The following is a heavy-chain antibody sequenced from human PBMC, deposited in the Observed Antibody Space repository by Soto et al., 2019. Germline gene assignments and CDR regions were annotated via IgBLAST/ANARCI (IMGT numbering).Heavy chain of an antibody. V-gene: IGHV1-3*01. CDR3: ARWAAREAGDTTVTFLDY. J-gene: IGHJ4*02. D-gene: IGHD4-17*01. Sequence: GASVKVSCKASGYTFTSYAMHWVRQAPGQRLEWMGWINAGNGNTKYSQKFQGRVTITRDTSASTAYMELSSLRSEDTAVYYCARWAAREAGDTTVTFLDYWGQGTLVTVSS. CDR2: INAGNGNT. CDR1: GYTFTSYA.